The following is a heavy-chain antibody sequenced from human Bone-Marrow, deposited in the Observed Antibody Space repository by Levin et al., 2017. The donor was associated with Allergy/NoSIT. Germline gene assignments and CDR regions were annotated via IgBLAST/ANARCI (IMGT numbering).Heavy chain of an antibody. Sequence: PGGSLRLSCEASGFTFSSYGMHWVRQAPGKGLEWVAVMPSDRDNKYYGDSVKGRFTISRDNSKNTLYLQMNSLKPEDTAVYYCAKDFMGAGVDYLDYWGQGILVTVSS. D-gene: IGHD1-26*01. V-gene: IGHV3-30*18. CDR3: AKDFMGAGVDYLDY. J-gene: IGHJ4*02. CDR2: MPSDRDNK. CDR1: GFTFSSYG.